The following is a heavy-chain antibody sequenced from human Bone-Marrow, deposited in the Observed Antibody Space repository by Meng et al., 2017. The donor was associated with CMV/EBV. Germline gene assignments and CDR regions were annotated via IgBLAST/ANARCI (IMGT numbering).Heavy chain of an antibody. V-gene: IGHV3-30-3*01. Sequence: GESLKIYCAASGFTFSSYAMHWVRQAPGKGLEWVAVISYDGSNKYYADSVKGRFTISRDNSKNTLYLQMNSLRADEPSVYDCARDIWIYSSGWYGVDYWGQGTLVTVSS. D-gene: IGHD6-19*01. CDR2: ISYDGSNK. CDR1: GFTFSSYA. J-gene: IGHJ4*02. CDR3: ARDIWIYSSGWYGVDY.